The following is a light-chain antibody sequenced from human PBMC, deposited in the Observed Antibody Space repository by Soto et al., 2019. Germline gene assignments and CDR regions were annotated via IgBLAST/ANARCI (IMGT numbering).Light chain of an antibody. CDR2: DAS. Sequence: EIVLTQSPATLSLSPGERATLSCRASQSVSSYFAWYQQKPGQAPRLLIYDASNRATGIPARFSGSGPGTDFTLIISSLEPEDFAVYYCQQRSNRPVTFGQGTKVDIK. V-gene: IGKV3-11*01. J-gene: IGKJ1*01. CDR3: QQRSNRPVT. CDR1: QSVSSY.